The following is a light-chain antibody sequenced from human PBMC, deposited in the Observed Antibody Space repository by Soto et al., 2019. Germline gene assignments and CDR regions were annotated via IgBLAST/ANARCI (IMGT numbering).Light chain of an antibody. CDR1: QGVGSN. CDR3: QPYDDWPRT. V-gene: IGKV3-15*01. Sequence: ETVMTQSPATLSVSPGERATLSCRASQGVGSNLAWYQQRPGQAPRLLIFGSSTRATGIPDRFSGSGFGAEFPLTISSLQSEDSAVYSCQPYDDWPRTFGQGTKV. CDR2: GSS. J-gene: IGKJ1*01.